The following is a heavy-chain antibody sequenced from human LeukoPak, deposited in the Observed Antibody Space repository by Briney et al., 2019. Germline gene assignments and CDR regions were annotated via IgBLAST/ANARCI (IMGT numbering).Heavy chain of an antibody. V-gene: IGHV6-1*01. J-gene: IGHJ5*02. Sequence: SQTLSLTCAISGDSVSSNSVTWNWIRQSPARGLEWLGRTYYRSTWYNDYAVSVRGRITVNPDTSKNQFSLHLNSVTPEDTAVYYCARRLTQYDCFDPWGQGILVTVSS. CDR2: TYYRSTWYN. CDR3: ARRLTQYDCFDP. D-gene: IGHD2-2*01. CDR1: GDSVSSNSVT.